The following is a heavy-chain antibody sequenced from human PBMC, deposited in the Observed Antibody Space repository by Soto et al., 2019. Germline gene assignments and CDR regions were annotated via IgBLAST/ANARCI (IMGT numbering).Heavy chain of an antibody. CDR3: ARHGYSIHNYDILTGSEDNWFDP. CDR2: IYYSGST. J-gene: IGHJ5*02. V-gene: IGHV4-39*01. D-gene: IGHD3-9*01. CDR1: GGSISSSSYY. Sequence: QLQLQESGPGLVKPSETLSLTCTVSGGSISSSSYYWGWIRQPPGKGLEWIGSIYYSGSTYYNPSLKSRVTISVDTSKNQFSLKLSSVTAADTAVYYCARHGYSIHNYDILTGSEDNWFDPWGQGTLVTVSS.